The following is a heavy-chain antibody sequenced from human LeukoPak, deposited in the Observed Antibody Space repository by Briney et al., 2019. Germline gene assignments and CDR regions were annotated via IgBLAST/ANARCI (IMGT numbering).Heavy chain of an antibody. D-gene: IGHD1-1*01. J-gene: IGHJ4*02. V-gene: IGHV4-61*01. CDR3: ARVWNDDN. Sequence: PSETLSLTCTVSGGSVSSGSNYWSWIRQPPGKGLEWIGYISDTGRTEYNASLKSRVTISADTSKNQFSLKLNSVTAADTAVYYCARVWNDDNWGQGTLVTVSS. CDR2: ISDTGRT. CDR1: GGSVSSGSNY.